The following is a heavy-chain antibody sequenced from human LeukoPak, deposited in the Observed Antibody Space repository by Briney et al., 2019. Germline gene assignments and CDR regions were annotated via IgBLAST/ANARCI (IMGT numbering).Heavy chain of an antibody. CDR3: ARHSDSGSYRAYGFDI. D-gene: IGHD3-10*01. J-gene: IGHJ3*02. Sequence: PSETLSLTCTVSGDSISSSSYYWGWIRQSPGKGLEWIGSIYYSRSTYYNPSLKSRVTISVDTSKNQFSLKETSVTAADTAVYYCARHSDSGSYRAYGFDIWGQGTMVTVSS. V-gene: IGHV4-39*01. CDR2: IYYSRST. CDR1: GDSISSSSYY.